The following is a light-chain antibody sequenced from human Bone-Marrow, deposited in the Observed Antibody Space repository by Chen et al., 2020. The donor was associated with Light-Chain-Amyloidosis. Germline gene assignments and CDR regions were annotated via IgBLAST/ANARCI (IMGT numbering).Light chain of an antibody. CDR3: QSADSSGTYEVI. CDR1: DLPTKY. CDR2: RDT. J-gene: IGLJ2*01. Sequence: SYELTQPPSVSVSPGQTARITCSGDDLPTKYAYWYQQKPGQAPVLVIHRDTERPSGISERFSDSRSGTTAKLTISGVQAEDEADYHCQSADSSGTYEVIFGGGTKLTVL. V-gene: IGLV3-25*03.